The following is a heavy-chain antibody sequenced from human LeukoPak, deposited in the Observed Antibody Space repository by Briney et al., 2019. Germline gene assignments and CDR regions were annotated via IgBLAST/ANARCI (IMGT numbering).Heavy chain of an antibody. CDR2: ISTDGSGT. D-gene: IGHD6-6*01. CDR1: GFTFSSCA. CDR3: VREYSSSSGRAFDI. J-gene: IGHJ3*02. Sequence: GGSLRLSCAASGFTFSSCAMSWVRQAPGKGLEWVSRISTDGSGTNSADSVKGRFTISRDNAKNTLYLQMNSLRAEDTAVYYCVREYSSSSGRAFDIWGQGTMVTVSP. V-gene: IGHV3-74*01.